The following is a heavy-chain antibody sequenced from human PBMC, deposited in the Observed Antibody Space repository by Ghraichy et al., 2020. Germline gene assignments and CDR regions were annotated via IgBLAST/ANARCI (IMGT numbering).Heavy chain of an antibody. CDR3: ARHFPSRRQYQLLLIWFDP. J-gene: IGHJ5*02. CDR2: IYYSGST. Sequence: SQTLSLTCTVSGGSISSSSYYWGWIRQPPGKGLEWIGSIYYSGSTYYNPSLKSRVTISVDTSKNQFSLKLSSVTAADTAVYYCARHFPSRRQYQLLLIWFDPWGQGTLVTVSS. CDR1: GGSISSSSYY. V-gene: IGHV4-39*01. D-gene: IGHD2-2*01.